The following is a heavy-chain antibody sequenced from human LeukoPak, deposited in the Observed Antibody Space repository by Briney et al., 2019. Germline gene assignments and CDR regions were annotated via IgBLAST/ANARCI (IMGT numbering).Heavy chain of an antibody. CDR2: IIPIFGTA. Sequence: ASVKVSCKASGGTFSSYAISWVRQAPGQGLEWMGGIIPIFGTANYAQKFQGRVTITADESTSTAYMELSSLRSEDTAVYYCAGAFFHYYDSSGYYPSYYFDYWGQGTLVTVSS. J-gene: IGHJ4*02. D-gene: IGHD3-22*01. CDR1: GGTFSSYA. V-gene: IGHV1-69*13. CDR3: AGAFFHYYDSSGYYPSYYFDY.